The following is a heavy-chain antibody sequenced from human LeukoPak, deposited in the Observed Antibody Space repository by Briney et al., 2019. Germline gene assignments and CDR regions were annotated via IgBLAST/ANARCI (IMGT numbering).Heavy chain of an antibody. D-gene: IGHD3-22*01. CDR2: IYTSGST. CDR3: ARRSSCYDSSGLYYYYYYMDV. V-gene: IGHV4-4*07. CDR1: GGSISSYY. Sequence: PSETLSLTCTVSGGSISSYYWSWIRQPAGKGLEWIGRIYTSGSTNYNPSLKSRVTMSVDTSKNQFSLKLSSVTAADTAVYYCARRSSCYDSSGLYYYYYYMDVWGKGTTVTVSS. J-gene: IGHJ6*03.